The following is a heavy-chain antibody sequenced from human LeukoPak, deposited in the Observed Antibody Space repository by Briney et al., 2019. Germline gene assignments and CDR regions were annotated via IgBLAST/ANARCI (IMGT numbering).Heavy chain of an antibody. J-gene: IGHJ4*02. CDR3: ARVYSSGWYVDY. Sequence: SETLSLTCTVSGGSISGYYWSWIRQPPGKRLEWIGYISYSGSTNYNPSLKSRVTISVDTSKNQFSLKLSSVTAADTAVYYCARVYSSGWYVDYWGQGTLVTVSS. D-gene: IGHD6-19*01. CDR2: ISYSGST. V-gene: IGHV4-59*08. CDR1: GGSISGYY.